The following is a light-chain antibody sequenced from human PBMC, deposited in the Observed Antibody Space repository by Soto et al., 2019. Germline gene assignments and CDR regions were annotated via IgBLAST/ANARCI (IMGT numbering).Light chain of an antibody. CDR3: QQYYSTPQT. CDR2: WAS. V-gene: IGKV4-1*01. CDR1: QGVLYSSNNKNY. Sequence: DIVMTQSPDSLAVSLGERATINCKSSQGVLYSSNNKNYLAWYQQKPGQPPKLLIYWASTRESWVPDRFSGSGSGTDFTLTISSLQAEDVAVYYCQQYYSTPQTFGQGTKVEIK. J-gene: IGKJ1*01.